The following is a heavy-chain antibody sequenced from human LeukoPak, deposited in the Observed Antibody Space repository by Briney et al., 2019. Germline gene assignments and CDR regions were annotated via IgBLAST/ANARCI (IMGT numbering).Heavy chain of an antibody. CDR2: IIPIFGTA. Sequence: GASVKVSCKASGYTFTSYAMNWVRQAPGQGLEWMGGIIPIFGTANYAQKFQGRVTITADESTSTAYMELSSLRSEDTAVYYCARGSRIAAADDYYYYYMDVWGKGTTVTISS. J-gene: IGHJ6*03. CDR3: ARGSRIAAADDYYYYYMDV. CDR1: GYTFTSYA. D-gene: IGHD6-13*01. V-gene: IGHV1-69*13.